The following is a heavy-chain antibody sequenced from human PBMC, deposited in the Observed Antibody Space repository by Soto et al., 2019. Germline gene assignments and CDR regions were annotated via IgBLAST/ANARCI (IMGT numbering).Heavy chain of an antibody. V-gene: IGHV1-69*13. CDR1: GGTFSSYA. CDR3: ARDHSSNWFDP. D-gene: IGHD6-6*01. J-gene: IGHJ5*02. Sequence: GASVKVSCKASGGTFSSYAISWVLQAPGQGLEWMGGIIPIFGTANYAQKFQGRITITADESTSTAYMELSSLRSEDTAVYYCARDHSSNWFDPWGQGTLVTAPQ. CDR2: IIPIFGTA.